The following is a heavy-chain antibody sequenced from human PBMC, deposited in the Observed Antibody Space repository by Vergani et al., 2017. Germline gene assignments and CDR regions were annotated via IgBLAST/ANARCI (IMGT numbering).Heavy chain of an antibody. CDR2: IDPSDSYT. V-gene: IGHV5-10-1*03. CDR3: ARHDKAARHPFGYYYYYMDV. J-gene: IGHJ6*03. CDR1: GYSFTSYW. Sequence: EVQLVQSGAEVKKPGESLRISCKGSGYSFTSYWISWVRQMPGKGLEWMGRIDPSDSYTRYSPSFQGQVTISADKSISTAYLQWSSLKASDTAMYYCARHDKAARHPFGYYYYYMDVWGKGTTVTVSS. D-gene: IGHD6-6*01.